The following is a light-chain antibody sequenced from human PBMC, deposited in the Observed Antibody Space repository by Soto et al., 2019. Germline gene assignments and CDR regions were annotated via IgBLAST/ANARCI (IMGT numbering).Light chain of an antibody. CDR2: GAS. CDR1: QGVSSRY. V-gene: IGKV3-20*01. Sequence: EIVLTQSPGTLSLSPGERATLSCRASQGVSSRYLAWYQQKPGQAPRLLMFGASSRATGIPDRFSGSGSGTDFTLTISRLEPEDFAVYYCQQYVSSPWAFGQGTKVDIK. CDR3: QQYVSSPWA. J-gene: IGKJ1*01.